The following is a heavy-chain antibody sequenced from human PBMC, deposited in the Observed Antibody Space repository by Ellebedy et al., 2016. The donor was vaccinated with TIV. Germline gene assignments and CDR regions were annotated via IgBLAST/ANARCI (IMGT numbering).Heavy chain of an antibody. Sequence: QKFQGRVTITADESMSTAYMELSSLRSEDTAVYYCARRQSRFSYGGYALDHWGQGTLVSVSS. V-gene: IGHV1-69*01. J-gene: IGHJ4*02. CDR3: ARRQSRFSYGGYALDH. D-gene: IGHD4-17*01.